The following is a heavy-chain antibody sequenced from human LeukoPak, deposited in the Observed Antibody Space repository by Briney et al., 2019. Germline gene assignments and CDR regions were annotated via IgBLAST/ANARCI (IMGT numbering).Heavy chain of an antibody. D-gene: IGHD3-10*01. Sequence: PGGSLRLSCAASRFTFRGYWMTWVRPAPGKGLEWVANINQDGSQKYYVDSVKGRFTISRDNAKNSLYLQMDSLRAEDTAVYYCARGGTWGVDCWGQGTLVTVSS. CDR3: ARGGTWGVDC. V-gene: IGHV3-7*04. J-gene: IGHJ4*02. CDR2: INQDGSQK. CDR1: RFTFRGYW.